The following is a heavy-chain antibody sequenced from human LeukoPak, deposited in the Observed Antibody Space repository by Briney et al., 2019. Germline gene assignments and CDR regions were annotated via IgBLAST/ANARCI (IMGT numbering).Heavy chain of an antibody. CDR2: ISYDGSNK. J-gene: IGHJ4*02. CDR1: GFTFSSYA. Sequence: GGSLRLSCAASGFTFSSYAMHWVRQAPGKGLEWVAVISYDGSNKYYADSVKGRFTISRDNSKNTLYLQMNSLRAEDTAVYYCARDWDYDFWSGRPDYWGQGTLVTVSS. V-gene: IGHV3-30-3*01. CDR3: ARDWDYDFWSGRPDY. D-gene: IGHD3-3*01.